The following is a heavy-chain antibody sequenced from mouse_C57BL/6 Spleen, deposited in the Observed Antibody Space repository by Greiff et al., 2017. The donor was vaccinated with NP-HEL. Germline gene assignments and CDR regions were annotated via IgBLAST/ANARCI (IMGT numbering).Heavy chain of an antibody. V-gene: IGHV1-80*01. CDR2: IYPGDGDT. Sequence: QVQLKESGAELVKPGASVKISCKASGYAFSSYWMNWVKQRPGKGLEWIGQIYPGDGDTNYNGKFKGKATLTADKSSSTAYMQLSSLTSEDSAVYFCARPDSSGYWFAYWGQGTLVTVSA. J-gene: IGHJ3*01. D-gene: IGHD3-2*02. CDR1: GYAFSSYW. CDR3: ARPDSSGYWFAY.